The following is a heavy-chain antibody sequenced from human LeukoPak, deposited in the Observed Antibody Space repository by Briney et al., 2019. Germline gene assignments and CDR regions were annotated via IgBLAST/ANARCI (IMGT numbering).Heavy chain of an antibody. CDR2: ISGSGYAI. CDR1: GFTFSDFH. V-gene: IGHV3-11*01. CDR3: ARLSGTYSRGGDH. J-gene: IGHJ4*02. Sequence: GGSLRLSCTASGFTFSDFHMSWIRQAPGKGLEWVSHISGSGYAIHHPGSVKGRFTISRDNAKNSLYLQMNSLRVEDSAVYYCARLSGTYSRGGDHWGQGTLVTVTS. D-gene: IGHD1-26*01.